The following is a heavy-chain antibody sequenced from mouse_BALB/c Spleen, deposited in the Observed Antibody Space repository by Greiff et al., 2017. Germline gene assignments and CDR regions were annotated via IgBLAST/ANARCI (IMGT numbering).Heavy chain of an antibody. V-gene: IGHV5-17*02. J-gene: IGHJ4*01. CDR3: ARGGYFDYYAMDY. CDR2: ISSGSSTI. D-gene: IGHD2-3*01. Sequence: EVKVVESGGGLVQPGGSRKLSCAASGFTFSSFGMHWVRQAPEKGLEWVAYISSGSSTIYYADTVKGRFTISRDNPKNTLFLQMTSLRSEDTAMYYCARGGYFDYYAMDYWGQGTSVTVSS. CDR1: GFTFSSFG.